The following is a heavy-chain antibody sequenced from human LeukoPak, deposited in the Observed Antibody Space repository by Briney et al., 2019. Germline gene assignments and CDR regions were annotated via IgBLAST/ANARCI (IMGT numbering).Heavy chain of an antibody. Sequence: GGSQRLSCAASGFTFSDYAMTWVRQAPGKGLEWVSSTAPVHYADSVKGRFTISRDDSKNTLFLQMNSLRAEDTAIYYCAKDSFSYNGIFDALDVWGQGTMVTVSS. CDR2: TAPV. CDR1: GFTFSDYA. V-gene: IGHV3-23*01. J-gene: IGHJ3*01. CDR3: AKDSFSYNGIFDALDV. D-gene: IGHD2-8*01.